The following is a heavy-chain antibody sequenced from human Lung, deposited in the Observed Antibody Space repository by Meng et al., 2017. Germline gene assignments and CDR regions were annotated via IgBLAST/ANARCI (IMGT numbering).Heavy chain of an antibody. Sequence: HVQLPGSVPGLVKPSTTLSLTCTVSGGSISSSNYYWSWIRQPPGKGLEWSGHIYNSGSTYYNPSLKSRITISVDTSKNQFSLKLSSVTAADTAVYYCARGQKGYFDLWGRGTLVTVSS. CDR3: ARGQKGYFDL. J-gene: IGHJ2*01. CDR2: IYNSGST. V-gene: IGHV4-30-4*01. CDR1: GGSISSSNYY.